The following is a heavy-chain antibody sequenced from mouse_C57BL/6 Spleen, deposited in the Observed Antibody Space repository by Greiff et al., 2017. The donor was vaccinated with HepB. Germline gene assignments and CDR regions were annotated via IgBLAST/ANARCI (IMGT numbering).Heavy chain of an antibody. CDR2: ISSGSSTI. CDR3: ASPTTVVAPGFAY. V-gene: IGHV5-17*01. Sequence: EVKLMESGGGLVKPGGSLKLSCAASGFTFSDYGMHWVRQAPEKGLEWVAYISSGSSTIYYADTVKGRFTISRDNAKNTLFLQMTSLRSEETARYYCASPTTVVAPGFAYWGQGTLVTVSA. D-gene: IGHD1-1*01. CDR1: GFTFSDYG. J-gene: IGHJ3*01.